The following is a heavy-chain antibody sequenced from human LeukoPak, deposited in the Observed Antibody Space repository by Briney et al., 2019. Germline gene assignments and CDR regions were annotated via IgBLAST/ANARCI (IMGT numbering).Heavy chain of an antibody. CDR2: INAGNGNT. J-gene: IGHJ4*02. V-gene: IGHV1-3*01. CDR3: ARVGTAMVSGDY. D-gene: IGHD5-18*01. CDR1: GYTFTSYA. Sequence: ASVKVSCKASGYTFTSYAMHWVRQAPGQRLEWMGWINAGNGNTKYSQKFQGRVTITRDTSASTAYMELSSLRSEDTAVYYCARVGTAMVSGDYWGQGTLVTVSS.